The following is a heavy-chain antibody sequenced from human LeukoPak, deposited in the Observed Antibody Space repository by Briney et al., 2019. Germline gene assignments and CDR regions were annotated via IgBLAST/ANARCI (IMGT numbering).Heavy chain of an antibody. CDR2: IIPIFGTA. V-gene: IGHV1-69*13. J-gene: IGHJ3*02. Sequence: ASVKVSCKAPGGTFSSYAISWVRQAPGQGLEWMGGIIPIFGTANYAQKFQGRVTITADESTSTAYTELSSLRSEDTAVYYCARDPAYDAYAFDIWGQGTMVTVSS. D-gene: IGHD5-12*01. CDR3: ARDPAYDAYAFDI. CDR1: GGTFSSYA.